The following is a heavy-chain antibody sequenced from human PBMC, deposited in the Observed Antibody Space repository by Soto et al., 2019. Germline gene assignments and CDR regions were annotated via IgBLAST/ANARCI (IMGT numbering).Heavy chain of an antibody. V-gene: IGHV5-51*01. CDR1: GYSFTNYW. J-gene: IGHJ6*02. Sequence: GESLKISCKGSGYSFTNYWIGWVRQMPGKGLELMGIIYPGDSDTRYSPSFQGQVTISADKSISTAYLQWSSLKASDTAMYYCARRSSTYYYGMDVWGQGTTVTVSS. CDR3: ARRSSTYYYGMDV. CDR2: IYPGDSDT. D-gene: IGHD1-26*01.